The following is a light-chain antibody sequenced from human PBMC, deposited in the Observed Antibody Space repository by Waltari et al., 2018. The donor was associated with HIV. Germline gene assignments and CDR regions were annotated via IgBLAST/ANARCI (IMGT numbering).Light chain of an antibody. Sequence: DIQMTQSPSSLSASVGDRVTITCRASQSIRSYLNWYQQKPGKAPKLLIYAASSLQSGVPSRCSGSGSGTEFTLTISILQPEDFATYYCQQSYSTPYTFGKGTKLEIK. CDR2: AAS. CDR1: QSIRSY. V-gene: IGKV1-39*01. J-gene: IGKJ2*01. CDR3: QQSYSTPYT.